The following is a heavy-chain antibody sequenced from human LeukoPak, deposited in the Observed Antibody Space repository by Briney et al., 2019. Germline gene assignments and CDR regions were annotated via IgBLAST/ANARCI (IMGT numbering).Heavy chain of an antibody. V-gene: IGHV1-8*03. CDR1: GYTFTSYD. CDR2: MNPNSGNT. CDR3: ARDGGQTGTGAFDY. D-gene: IGHD1-7*01. Sequence: GASVKVSCKASGYTFTSYDIIWVRQATGQGLEWMGWMNPNSGNTGYAQKFQGRVTITRDTSVSTAYMELSSLRSEDTAVYYCARDGGQTGTGAFDYWGQGTLVTVSS. J-gene: IGHJ4*02.